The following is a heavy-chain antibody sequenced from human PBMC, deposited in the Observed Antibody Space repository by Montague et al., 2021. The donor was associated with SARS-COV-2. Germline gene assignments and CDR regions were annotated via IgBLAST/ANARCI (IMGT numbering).Heavy chain of an antibody. D-gene: IGHD3-22*01. J-gene: IGHJ3*01. CDR3: ARLKRYFDSSGTPSAFDF. V-gene: IGHV4-39*02. CDR2: INYTGNN. CDR1: GGSITNNIYY. Sequence: SETLSLTCTVSGGSITNNIYYWAWIRQPPGKGLVWIGSINYTGNNYYNPSLQRRVTVSVVTSKNHFTLKLSSVTAAETAVYYCARLKRYFDSSGTPSAFDFWGQGTKVTVSS.